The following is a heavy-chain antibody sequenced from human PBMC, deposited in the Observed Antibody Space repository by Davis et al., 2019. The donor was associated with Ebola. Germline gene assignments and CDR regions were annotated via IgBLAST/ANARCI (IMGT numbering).Heavy chain of an antibody. Sequence: SVKVPCKASGGTFSSYAISWVRQAPRQGLEWMGGIIPIFGTPNYAQKFQGRVTITADESTSTAYMELSSLGSEDTAVYYCASFKDSTGTTRVDNWFDPWGQGNLVTVCS. CDR1: GGTFSSYA. CDR2: IIPIFGTP. CDR3: ASFKDSTGTTRVDNWFDP. V-gene: IGHV1-69*13. D-gene: IGHD1-1*01. J-gene: IGHJ5*02.